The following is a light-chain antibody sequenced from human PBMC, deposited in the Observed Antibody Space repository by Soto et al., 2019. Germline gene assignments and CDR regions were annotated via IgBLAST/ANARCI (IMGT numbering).Light chain of an antibody. CDR3: QQSYSRPLT. CDR1: QYISSY. J-gene: IGKJ3*01. V-gene: IGKV1-39*01. Sequence: DIQMTQSPSSLSASVGDRVTITCRASQYISSYVNWYQKKPGKAPRFLIYGASDLQRGVPSRFSGSGSGTDFNLTINSLQPEDFATYYCQQSYSRPLTFGPGTKVEIK. CDR2: GAS.